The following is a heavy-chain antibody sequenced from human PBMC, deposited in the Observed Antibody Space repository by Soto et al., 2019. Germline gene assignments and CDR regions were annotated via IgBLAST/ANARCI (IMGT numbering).Heavy chain of an antibody. V-gene: IGHV4-39*01. Sequence: QLQLQESGPRLVKPSETLSLTCSVSGGSFSSSSYSWGWIRQPPGKGLEWIGTIYYSGSTHYNPSLEGRVAISADTPNTQLSLRLSSVTAADTAVYYCGRQPGHCGSTTCFGYYSVDVWGQGTTVTVS. CDR3: GRQPGHCGSTTCFGYYSVDV. J-gene: IGHJ6*02. CDR1: GGSFSSSSYS. CDR2: IYYSGST. D-gene: IGHD2-2*01.